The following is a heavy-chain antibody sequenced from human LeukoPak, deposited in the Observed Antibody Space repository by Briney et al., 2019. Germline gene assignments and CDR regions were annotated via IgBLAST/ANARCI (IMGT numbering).Heavy chain of an antibody. CDR1: GFTVSSNY. D-gene: IGHD3-3*01. CDR2: IYSGGST. Sequence: GGSLRLSCAASGFTVSSNYMSWVRQAPGKGLEWVSVIYSGGSTYYADSVKGRFTISRDNSKNTPYLQMNSLRAEDTAVYYCARDPRFLAKGAFDIWGQGTMVTVSS. V-gene: IGHV3-66*01. CDR3: ARDPRFLAKGAFDI. J-gene: IGHJ3*02.